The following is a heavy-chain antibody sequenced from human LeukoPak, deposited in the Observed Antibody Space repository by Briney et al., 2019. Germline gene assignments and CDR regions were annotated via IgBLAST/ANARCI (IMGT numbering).Heavy chain of an antibody. CDR2: ISSSSSYI. J-gene: IGHJ4*02. CDR1: GFTFSSYS. D-gene: IGHD2-2*02. Sequence: GGSLRLSCAASGFTFSSYSMNWVRQAPGKGLEWVSSISSSSSYIYYADSVKGRFTISRDNAKNSLYLQMNSLRAEDTAVYYCARDLFVVVPAAIYYFDYWGQGTLVTVSS. CDR3: ARDLFVVVPAAIYYFDY. V-gene: IGHV3-21*01.